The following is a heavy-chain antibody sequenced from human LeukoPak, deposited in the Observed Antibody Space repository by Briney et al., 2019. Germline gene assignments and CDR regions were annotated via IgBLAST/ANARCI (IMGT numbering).Heavy chain of an antibody. V-gene: IGHV4-4*02. CDR3: ARDTWFGELLQY. D-gene: IGHD3-10*01. J-gene: IGHJ4*02. CDR2: IYHSGST. Sequence: PSEALSLTCAVSGGSISSSNWWSWVRQPPGKGLEWIGEIYHSGSTNYNPSLKSRVTISVDKSKNQFSLKLSSVTAADTAVYYCARDTWFGELLQYWGQGTLVTVSS. CDR1: GGSISSSNW.